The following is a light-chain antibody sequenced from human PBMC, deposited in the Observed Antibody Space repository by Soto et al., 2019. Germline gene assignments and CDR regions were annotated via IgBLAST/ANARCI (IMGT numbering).Light chain of an antibody. J-gene: IGKJ1*01. CDR1: QSVSSSY. CDR3: QQRSNWPQT. V-gene: IGKV3D-20*02. CDR2: GAS. Sequence: EIVMTQSPATLSVSPGERATLSCRASQSVSSSYLAWYQQRPGQAPRLLIYGASSRAPGIPDRFSGSGSGTDFTLTISRLEPEDFAVYYCQQRSNWPQTFGQGTKVDIK.